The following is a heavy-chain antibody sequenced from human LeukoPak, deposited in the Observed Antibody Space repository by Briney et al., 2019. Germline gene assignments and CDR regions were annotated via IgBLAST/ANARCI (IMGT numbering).Heavy chain of an antibody. CDR3: ARGSRYFDWLSGFDY. CDR2: ISSNGGST. CDR1: GFTFSSYA. Sequence: GGSLRLSCAASGFTFSSYAMHWFRQAPGKGLEYVSAISSNGGSTYYANSVKGRFTISRDNSKNTLYLQMSSLRAEDMAVYYCARGSRYFDWLSGFDYWGQGTLVTVSS. V-gene: IGHV3-64*01. J-gene: IGHJ4*02. D-gene: IGHD3-9*01.